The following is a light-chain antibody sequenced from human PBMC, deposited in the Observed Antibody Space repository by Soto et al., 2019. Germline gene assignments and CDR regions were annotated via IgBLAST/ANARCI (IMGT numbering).Light chain of an antibody. V-gene: IGLV2-23*01. CDR3: TSYAGRNVNV. CDR1: SSDVGTYKA. CDR2: EAR. J-gene: IGLJ1*01. Sequence: QSVLTQPSSVSGSTGQSITISCTATSSDVGTYKADSCYQQHPGTSPKLLIFEARKRPSGLSNLFSGSKSGNTASLTISGLQAEDEADYYCTSYAGRNVNVFGGGTKVTVL.